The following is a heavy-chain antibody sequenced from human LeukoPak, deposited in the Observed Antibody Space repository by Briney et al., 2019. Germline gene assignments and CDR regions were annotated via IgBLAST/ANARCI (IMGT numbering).Heavy chain of an antibody. Sequence: PQTLSLTCTVSGGSISSGDYYWSWIRQPPGKGLEWIGYIYYSGSTYYNPSLKSRVTISVDTSKNQFSLKLSSVTAADTAVYYCARSYGSGSFDAFDIWGQGTMVTVSS. V-gene: IGHV4-30-4*01. D-gene: IGHD3-10*01. J-gene: IGHJ3*02. CDR1: GGSISSGDYY. CDR2: IYYSGST. CDR3: ARSYGSGSFDAFDI.